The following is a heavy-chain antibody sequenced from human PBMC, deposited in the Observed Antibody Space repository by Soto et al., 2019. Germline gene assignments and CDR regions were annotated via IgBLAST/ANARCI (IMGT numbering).Heavy chain of an antibody. CDR1: GFTFSSYA. CDR2: ISYDGSNK. Sequence: QVQLVESGGGVVQPGRSLRLSCAASGFTFSSYAMHWVRQAPGKGLEWVAVISYDGSNKYYADSVKGRFTISRDNSKNTLYLQMNSLRAEDTAVYYCARSDIVVVVAALFDYWGQGTLVTVSS. CDR3: ARSDIVVVVAALFDY. D-gene: IGHD2-15*01. V-gene: IGHV3-30-3*01. J-gene: IGHJ4*02.